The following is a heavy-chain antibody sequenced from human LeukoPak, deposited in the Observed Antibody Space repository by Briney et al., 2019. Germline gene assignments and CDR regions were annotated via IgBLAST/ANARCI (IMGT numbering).Heavy chain of an antibody. CDR1: GFTFSRNG. CDR2: ISDDGSKK. Sequence: GGSLRLSCAGSGFTFSRNGMHWVRQAPGKGLEWVVVISDDGSKKYYADSVKGRFTISRDNSRNTLYLQMNSLRAEDTAVYYCARGVGNWAFDYWGQGTLVTVSS. CDR3: ARGVGNWAFDY. V-gene: IGHV3-30*03. J-gene: IGHJ4*02. D-gene: IGHD7-27*01.